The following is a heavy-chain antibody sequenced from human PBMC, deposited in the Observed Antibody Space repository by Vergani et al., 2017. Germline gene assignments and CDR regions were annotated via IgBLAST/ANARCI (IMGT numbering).Heavy chain of an antibody. J-gene: IGHJ5*02. CDR3: ARGGINSSSVDWFDP. V-gene: IGHV4-31*03. CDR2: IYYSGST. CDR1: GGSISSGGYY. Sequence: QVQLQESGPGLVKPSQTLSLTCTVSGGSISSGGYYWSWIRQHPGKGLEWIGYIYYSGSTYYNPSLKSRVTISVDTSKNQFSLKLSSVTAADTAVYYCARGGINSSSVDWFDPWGQGTLVTVSS. D-gene: IGHD6-6*01.